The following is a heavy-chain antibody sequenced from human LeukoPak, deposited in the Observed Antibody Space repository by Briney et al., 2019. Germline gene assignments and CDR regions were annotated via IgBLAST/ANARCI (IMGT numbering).Heavy chain of an antibody. Sequence: PGGSLRLSCAASGFTFSDYYLTWIRQAPGKGLEWLSYITSTGSTVYYADSVKGRFTVSRDNTKNSLSLQMTSLSAEDTAVYYCARVLSSGYSPFDYWGHGILVSVSS. V-gene: IGHV3-11*01. J-gene: IGHJ4*01. CDR3: ARVLSSGYSPFDY. CDR2: ITSTGSTV. CDR1: GFTFSDYY. D-gene: IGHD3-22*01.